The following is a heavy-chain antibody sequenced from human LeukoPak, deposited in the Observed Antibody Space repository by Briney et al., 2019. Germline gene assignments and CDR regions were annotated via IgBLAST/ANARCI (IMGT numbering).Heavy chain of an antibody. V-gene: IGHV3-30*18. CDR2: ISYDGSNK. D-gene: IGHD6-19*01. CDR1: GFTSSSYG. CDR3: ANLAVAGGPFDY. Sequence: GGSLRLSCAASGFTSSSYGMHWVRQAPGKGLEWVAVISYDGSNKYYADSVKGRFTISRDNSKNTLYLQMNSLRAEDTAVYYCANLAVAGGPFDYWGQGTLVTVSS. J-gene: IGHJ4*02.